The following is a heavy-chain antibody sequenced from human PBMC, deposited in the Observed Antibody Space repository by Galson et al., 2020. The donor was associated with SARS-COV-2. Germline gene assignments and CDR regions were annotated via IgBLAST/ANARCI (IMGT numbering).Heavy chain of an antibody. CDR1: GFTFSSYA. D-gene: IGHD3-16*01. Sequence: GGSLRLPCAASGFTFSSYAMHWLRQAPGTGLEWVALLPSDASNKYFADSVKGRFTVSRDKNTLYLQMNSLRAYDTAVYYCARTRDVYNLGGEMDVWGQGDTVIGSS. J-gene: IGHJ6*02. V-gene: IGHV3-30-3*01. CDR3: ARTRDVYNLGGEMDV. CDR2: LPSDASNK.